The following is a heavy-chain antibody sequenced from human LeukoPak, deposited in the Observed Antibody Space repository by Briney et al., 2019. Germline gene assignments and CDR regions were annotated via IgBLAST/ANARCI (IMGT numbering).Heavy chain of an antibody. J-gene: IGHJ6*03. CDR3: ARVHYDTSGYRYYYYYMDV. D-gene: IGHD3-22*01. CDR1: GGSYSGYY. CDR2: IDHSGST. Sequence: PSETLSLTCAVYGGSYSGYYWSWIRQPPGKGLQWIGEIDHSGSTKYNPSLKSRVTISVDTSKNQFSLRLTSMTAADTAVYFCARVHYDTSGYRYYYYYMDVWGKGTTVTVSS. V-gene: IGHV4-34*01.